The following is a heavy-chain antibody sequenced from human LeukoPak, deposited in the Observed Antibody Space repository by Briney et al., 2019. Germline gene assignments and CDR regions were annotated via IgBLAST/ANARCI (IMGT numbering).Heavy chain of an antibody. Sequence: PGGSLRLSCAASGFTFSDAWMSWVRQAPGKGLEWVGRIKSKINGETTDYAAPVTGRFSISRDDSQNTLFLQMSSLKTEDTAVYYCARELGEGAFDIWGQGTMVTVSS. J-gene: IGHJ3*02. CDR2: IKSKINGETT. V-gene: IGHV3-15*01. CDR3: ARELGEGAFDI. CDR1: GFTFSDAW.